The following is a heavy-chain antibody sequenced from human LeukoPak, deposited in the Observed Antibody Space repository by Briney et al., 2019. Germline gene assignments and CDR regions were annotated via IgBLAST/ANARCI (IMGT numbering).Heavy chain of an antibody. V-gene: IGHV4-39*01. D-gene: IGHD3-10*01. Sequence: SETLSLTCTVSGGSIHSGSYYWGWIRQPPGKGLEWIGNIYFSGSTYSNPSLKSRVTISVDTSKNQLSLKLSSVTAADTAVYYCARHVRQTYYGSGSYYNSHYYMDVWGKGTTVTISS. CDR3: ARHVRQTYYGSGSYYNSHYYMDV. J-gene: IGHJ6*03. CDR1: GGSIHSGSYY. CDR2: IYFSGST.